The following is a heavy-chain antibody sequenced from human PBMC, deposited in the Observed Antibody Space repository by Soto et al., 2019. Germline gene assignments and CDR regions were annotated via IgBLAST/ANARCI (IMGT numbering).Heavy chain of an antibody. D-gene: IGHD6-25*01. CDR2: IKHDCNEK. CDR1: GFMFGTYW. J-gene: IGHJ6*02. Sequence: GGALRLSCAATGFMFGTYWMSWVRQAPGKGLEWVANIKHDCNEKDYADSVKGRFTVSRDNVKNFLHLQMSSLRGDDTGVYFCLSATLSGGHYYYRGLDFWGQGTTVTASS. CDR3: LSATLSGGHYYYRGLDF. V-gene: IGHV3-7*01.